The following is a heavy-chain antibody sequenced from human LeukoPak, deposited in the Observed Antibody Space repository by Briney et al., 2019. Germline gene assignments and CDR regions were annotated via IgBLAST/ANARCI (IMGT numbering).Heavy chain of an antibody. CDR3: ARRGVVPAAIGYFEY. CDR2: IYNSGST. J-gene: IGHJ4*02. D-gene: IGHD2-2*02. V-gene: IGHV4-59*12. Sequence: PSETLSLTCTVSGGSISIYYWSWIRQPPGKGLEWIGYIYNSGSTIYNPSLRSRVTISVDTSKNQFSLKLTSVTAADTAVYYCARRGVVPAAIGYFEYWGQGTLVTVSS. CDR1: GGSISIYY.